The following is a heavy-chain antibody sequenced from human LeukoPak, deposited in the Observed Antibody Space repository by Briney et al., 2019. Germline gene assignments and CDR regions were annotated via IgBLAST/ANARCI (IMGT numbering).Heavy chain of an antibody. CDR3: ARGTILTGPTPYYYYYYMDV. D-gene: IGHD3-9*01. V-gene: IGHV4-59*08. Sequence: SETLSLTCTVSDGSISTYYWSWIRQPPGKGLEWVGSIYNIGSTNYNPSLKSRVAISVDTSKNQFSLKLSSVTAADTAVYYCARGTILTGPTPYYYYYYMDVWGKGTAVTISS. J-gene: IGHJ6*03. CDR1: DGSISTYY. CDR2: IYNIGST.